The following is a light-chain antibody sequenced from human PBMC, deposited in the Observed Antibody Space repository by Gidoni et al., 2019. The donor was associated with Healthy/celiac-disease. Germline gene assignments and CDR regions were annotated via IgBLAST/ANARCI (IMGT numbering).Light chain of an antibody. CDR3: QQRSNWPPLFT. V-gene: IGKV3-11*01. J-gene: IGKJ3*01. CDR2: DAS. CDR1: QSVSSY. Sequence: EIVLTQSPATLSLSPGERATLSCRASQSVSSYLAWYQQKPGQAPRPLIYDASTRATGIPARFSGSGSGTDFTLTISSLEPEDFAVYYCQQRSNWPPLFTFGPGTKVDIK.